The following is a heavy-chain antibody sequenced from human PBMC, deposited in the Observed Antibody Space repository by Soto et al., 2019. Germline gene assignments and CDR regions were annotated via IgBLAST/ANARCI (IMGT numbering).Heavy chain of an antibody. CDR3: ARGYSSSSAAFDY. CDR1: GFTFSSYA. J-gene: IGHJ4*02. V-gene: IGHV3-30*04. D-gene: IGHD6-13*01. Sequence: QVQLVESGGGVVQPGRSLRLSCAASGFTFSSYAIHWVRQAPGQGLEWVAIISYDARNKYYADSVKGRFTISRDNSKNTLYLQMNTLRHEDTGVYYCARGYSSSSAAFDYWGQGTLVTVSS. CDR2: ISYDARNK.